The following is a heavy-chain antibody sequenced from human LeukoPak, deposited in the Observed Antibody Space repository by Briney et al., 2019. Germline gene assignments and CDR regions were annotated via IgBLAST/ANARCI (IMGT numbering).Heavy chain of an antibody. CDR1: GFTFSSYA. J-gene: IGHJ4*02. D-gene: IGHD2-2*01. CDR2: ISGSGGST. CDR3: ASSSTSCYGHKRFDY. V-gene: IGHV3-23*01. Sequence: PGGSLRLSCAASGFTFSSYAMSWVRQAPGKGLEWVSAISGSGGSTYYADSVKGRFTISRDNSKNTLYLQMNSLRAEDTAVYYCASSSTSCYGHKRFDYWGQGTLVTVSS.